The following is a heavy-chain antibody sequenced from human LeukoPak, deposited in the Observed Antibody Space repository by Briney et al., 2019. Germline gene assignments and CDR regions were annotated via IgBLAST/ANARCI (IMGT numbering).Heavy chain of an antibody. J-gene: IGHJ4*02. CDR3: ARESLGIAAYDY. V-gene: IGHV1-69*05. Sequence: SVKVSCKASGGTFSSYAISWVRQAPGQGLEWMGRITPIFGTANYAQKFQGRVTITTDESTSTAYMELSSLRSEDTAVYYCARESLGIAAYDYWGQGTLVTVSS. CDR1: GGTFSSYA. CDR2: ITPIFGTA. D-gene: IGHD6-13*01.